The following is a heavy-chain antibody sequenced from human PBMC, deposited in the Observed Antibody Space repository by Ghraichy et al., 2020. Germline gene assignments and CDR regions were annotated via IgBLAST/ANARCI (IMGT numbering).Heavy chain of an antibody. J-gene: IGHJ6*02. CDR3: ARGIYGDFWSGYLYYYYYYGMDV. D-gene: IGHD3-3*01. V-gene: IGHV4-59*01. Sequence: SETLSLTCTVSGGSISSYYWSWIRQPPGKGLEWIGYIYYSGSTNYNPSLKSRVTISVDTSKNQFSLKLSSVTAADTAVYYCARGIYGDFWSGYLYYYYYYGMDVWGQGTTVTVSS. CDR1: GGSISSYY. CDR2: IYYSGST.